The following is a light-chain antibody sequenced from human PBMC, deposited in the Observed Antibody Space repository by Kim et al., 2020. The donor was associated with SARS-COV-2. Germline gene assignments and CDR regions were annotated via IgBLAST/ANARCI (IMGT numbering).Light chain of an antibody. CDR2: RNN. CDR3: SAWDDSLKAWV. CDR1: SNNIGDQG. Sequence: RQTATLTCTGNSNNIGDQGVAWLQQHQGHPPKLLSYRNNKRPSGIAERFSASRSGNAAFLTITGLQPEDEADYYCSAWDDSLKAWVFGGGTQLTVL. V-gene: IGLV10-54*04. J-gene: IGLJ7*01.